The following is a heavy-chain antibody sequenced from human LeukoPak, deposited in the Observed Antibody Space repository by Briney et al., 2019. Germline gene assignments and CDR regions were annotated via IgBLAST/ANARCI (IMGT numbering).Heavy chain of an antibody. CDR2: INPNSGGT. CDR1: GYTFTGYY. CDR3: ARGYCSSTSCSRGNWFDP. V-gene: IGHV1-2*02. J-gene: IGHJ5*02. D-gene: IGHD2-2*01. Sequence: ASVKVSCKASGYTFTGYYMHWVRQAPGQGLEWMGWINPNSGGTNYAQKFQGRVTMTRDTSISTAYMELSRLRSDDTAEYYCARGYCSSTSCSRGNWFDPWGQGTLVTVSS.